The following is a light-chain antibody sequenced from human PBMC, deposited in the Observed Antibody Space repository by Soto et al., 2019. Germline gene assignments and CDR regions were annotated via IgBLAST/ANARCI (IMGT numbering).Light chain of an antibody. CDR3: QKYDSAPRT. CDR1: QGINNY. Sequence: DIQMTQSPSSLSASVGETVTITFRASQGINNYLAWYQQKPGKPPVLLIYTASTLKPGVPSRFSGSGAGTEFTLTISSLQPEDFATYYCQKYDSAPRTFGQGTKVDI. V-gene: IGKV1-27*01. J-gene: IGKJ1*01. CDR2: TAS.